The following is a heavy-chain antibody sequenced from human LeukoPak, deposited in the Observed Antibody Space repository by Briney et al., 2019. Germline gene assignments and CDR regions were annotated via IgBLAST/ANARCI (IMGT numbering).Heavy chain of an antibody. Sequence: PSETLSLTCTVSGGSISSYYWSWIRQPPGKGLEWIGYIYYSGSTNYNPSLKSRVTISVDTSKNQFSLKLSSVTAADTAVYYCARRIAVYFDYWGQGTLVTVSS. D-gene: IGHD6-19*01. V-gene: IGHV4-59*08. CDR3: ARRIAVYFDY. J-gene: IGHJ4*02. CDR1: GGSISSYY. CDR2: IYYSGST.